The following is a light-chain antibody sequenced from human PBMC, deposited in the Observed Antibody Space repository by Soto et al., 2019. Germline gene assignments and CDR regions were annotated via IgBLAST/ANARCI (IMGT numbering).Light chain of an antibody. CDR1: SSDVGGYNY. V-gene: IGLV2-8*01. CDR2: EVS. J-gene: IGLJ1*01. CDR3: SSYAGSNNLGV. Sequence: QSALTQPPSASGSPGQSVTISCTGTSSDVGGYNYVSWYQQHPGKAPKHMIYEVSKRPSGVPDRFSGSKSGHTASLTVSGLQGEDEADYYCSSYAGSNNLGVFGTGTKLTVL.